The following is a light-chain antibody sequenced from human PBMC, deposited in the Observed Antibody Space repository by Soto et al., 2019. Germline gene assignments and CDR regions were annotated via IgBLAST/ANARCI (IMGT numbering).Light chain of an antibody. Sequence: QSALTQPASVSGSPGQSITISCTGTFSDVGSYNLVSWYQQHPGKAPKLMIYEDTTRPSGVSNRFSGSKSGYTASLTISGLQAEDEADYYCCSYAGSSTVVFGRGTKLTVL. J-gene: IGLJ2*01. V-gene: IGLV2-23*01. CDR1: FSDVGSYNL. CDR2: EDT. CDR3: CSYAGSSTVV.